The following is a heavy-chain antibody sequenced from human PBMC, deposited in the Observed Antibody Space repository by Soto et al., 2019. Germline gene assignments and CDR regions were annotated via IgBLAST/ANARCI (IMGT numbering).Heavy chain of an antibody. CDR3: ARRIGSPDVCLDW. CDR2: INAYNDNT. Sequence: QVKLVQSGTEVKRPGASVKVSCKASGYTFTGYGISWVRQAPGQGLEWMGRINAYNDNTDYAQKFQGRVSLTTDTSTSTAYMELRSLRADDAAVYSCARRIGSPDVCLDWWGQGTLVTVSS. D-gene: IGHD3-10*01. CDR1: GYTFTGYG. J-gene: IGHJ4*02. V-gene: IGHV1-18*01.